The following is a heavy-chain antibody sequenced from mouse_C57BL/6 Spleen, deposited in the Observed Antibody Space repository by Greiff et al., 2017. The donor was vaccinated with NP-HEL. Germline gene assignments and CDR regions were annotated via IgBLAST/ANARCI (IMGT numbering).Heavy chain of an antibody. CDR3: ARFDGYSFAY. CDR2: IYPSDSET. Sequence: QVQLQQPGAELVRPGFSVKLSCKASGYTFTSYWMDWVKQRPGQGLEWIGNIYPSDSETHYNQKFKDKATLTVDKSSSTAYMQLSSLTSEDSAVYYCARFDGYSFAYWGQGTLVTVSA. J-gene: IGHJ3*01. D-gene: IGHD2-3*01. CDR1: GYTFTSYW. V-gene: IGHV1-61*01.